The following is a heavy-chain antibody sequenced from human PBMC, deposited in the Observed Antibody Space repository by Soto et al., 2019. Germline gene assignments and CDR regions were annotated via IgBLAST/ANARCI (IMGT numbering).Heavy chain of an antibody. J-gene: IGHJ4*02. D-gene: IGHD2-15*01. CDR2: ISGSGGST. CDR3: AKDLIGVVAATHFDY. V-gene: IGHV3-23*01. Sequence: PGGSLRLSCVASRITFIGYWMSWVRQAPGRGLEWVSAISGSGGSTYYADSVKGRFTISRDNSKNTLYLQMNSLRAEDTAVYYCAKDLIGVVAATHFDYCGQGSLVTVYS. CDR1: RITFIGYW.